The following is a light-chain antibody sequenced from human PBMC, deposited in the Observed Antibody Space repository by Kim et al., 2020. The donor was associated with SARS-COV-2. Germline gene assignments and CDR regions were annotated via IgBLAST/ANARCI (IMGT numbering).Light chain of an antibody. J-gene: IGLJ2*01. CDR3: EVWDDSLRGVV. CDR2: RNT. CDR1: SSNIGSNY. V-gene: IGLV1-47*01. Sequence: QSVLTQPPSASGTPGQKITISCSGSSSNIGSNYIYWYQQFPGTAPKLLIYRNTLRPSGVPDRFSGSKSGTSASLAISGLRSEDEATYYCEVWDDSLRGVVFGGGTQLTVL.